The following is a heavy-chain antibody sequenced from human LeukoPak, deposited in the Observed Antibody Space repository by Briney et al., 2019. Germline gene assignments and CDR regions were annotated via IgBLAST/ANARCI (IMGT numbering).Heavy chain of an antibody. Sequence: SETLSLTCAVYGGSFSGYYWNWIRQPPGKGLEWIGEINHSGSTNYNPSLKSRVTISVDTSKNQFSLKLSSVTAADTAVYYCVGYGGNSQFDYWGQGTLVTVSS. D-gene: IGHD4-23*01. V-gene: IGHV4-34*01. CDR1: GGSFSGYY. CDR3: VGYGGNSQFDY. CDR2: INHSGST. J-gene: IGHJ4*02.